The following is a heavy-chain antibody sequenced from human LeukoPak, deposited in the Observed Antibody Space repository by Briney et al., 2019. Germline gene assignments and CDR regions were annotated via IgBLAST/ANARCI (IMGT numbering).Heavy chain of an antibody. J-gene: IGHJ6*03. CDR1: GGSISSSSYY. CDR2: IYYSGST. D-gene: IGHD3-22*01. Sequence: SETLSLTCTVSGGSISSSSYYWGWIRQPPGKGLEWIGSIYYSGSTYYNPSLRSRVTISVDTSKNQFSLKLSSVTAADTAVYYCARRPMIVVVITSSTGNMDVWGKGTTVTVSS. CDR3: ARRPMIVVVITSSTGNMDV. V-gene: IGHV4-39*07.